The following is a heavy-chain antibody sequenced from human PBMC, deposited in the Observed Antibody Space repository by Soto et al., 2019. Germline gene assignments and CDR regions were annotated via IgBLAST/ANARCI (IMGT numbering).Heavy chain of an antibody. J-gene: IGHJ6*02. CDR2: IIPIFGTA. V-gene: IGHV1-69*06. CDR3: ARAPPRGSYYYYYGMDV. D-gene: IGHD3-10*01. CDR1: GGTFSSYA. Sequence: QVQLVQSGAEVKKPGSSVKVSCKASGGTFSSYAISWVRQAPGQGLEWMGGIIPIFGTANYAQKFQGRVTVTADKSPSTAYMELSRLRSEDTAVYYCARAPPRGSYYYYYGMDVWGQGTTVTVSS.